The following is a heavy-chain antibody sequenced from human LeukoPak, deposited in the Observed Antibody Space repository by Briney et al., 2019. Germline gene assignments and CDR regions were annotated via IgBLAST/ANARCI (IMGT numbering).Heavy chain of an antibody. D-gene: IGHD2-2*01. CDR1: GYSINCAYD. V-gene: IGHV4-38-2*02. Sequence: SETLSFSCTVSGYSINCAYDWGWILQPPDKGPEWIGSIYHGGSTYFNPSVKSRVTISIDTSKNQFPLKLSSVTAADTAVYYCAKSSNWFDPWGQGTLVTVSS. CDR2: IYHGGST. CDR3: AKSSNWFDP. J-gene: IGHJ5*02.